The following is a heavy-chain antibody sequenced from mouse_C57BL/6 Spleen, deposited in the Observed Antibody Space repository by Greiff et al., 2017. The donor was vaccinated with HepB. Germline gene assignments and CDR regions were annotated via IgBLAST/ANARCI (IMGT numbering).Heavy chain of an antibody. J-gene: IGHJ1*03. CDR1: GYSITSGYD. CDR2: ISYSGST. V-gene: IGHV3-1*01. Sequence: ESGPGMVKPSQSLSLTCTVTGYSITSGYDWHWIRHFPGNKLEWMGYISYSGSTNYNPSLKSRISITHDTSKNHFFLKLNSVTTEDAATYYCARGRSGWYFDVWGTGTTVTVSS. CDR3: ARGRSGWYFDV.